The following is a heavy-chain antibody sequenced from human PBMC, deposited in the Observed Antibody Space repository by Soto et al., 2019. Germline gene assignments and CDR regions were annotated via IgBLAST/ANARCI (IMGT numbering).Heavy chain of an antibody. D-gene: IGHD3-16*02. J-gene: IGHJ3*02. CDR3: ARDRYISLRFFRPRVSAFDI. V-gene: IGHV3-33*01. CDR2: IWYDGSNK. CDR1: GFTFSSYG. Sequence: QVQLVESGGGVVQPGRSLRLSCAASGFTFSSYGMHWVRQAPGKGLEWVAVIWYDGSNKYYADSVKGRFTISRDNSKNTLYLQMNSLRAEDTAVYYCARDRYISLRFFRPRVSAFDIWGQGTMVTVSS.